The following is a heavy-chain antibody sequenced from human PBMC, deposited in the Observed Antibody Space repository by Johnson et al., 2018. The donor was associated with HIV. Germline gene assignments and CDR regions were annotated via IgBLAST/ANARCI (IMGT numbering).Heavy chain of an antibody. CDR3: ARDALSSMIIVVPLFDI. J-gene: IGHJ3*02. CDR1: GFTFDDFA. CDR2: IKQDGSEK. V-gene: IGHV3-7*01. Sequence: EVQLVESGGGVVQPGRSLRLSCAASGFTFDDFAMPWFRQAPGKGLEWLANIKQDGSEKYYLDSVKGGFTISRGKAKNSLYLQMNSLGAEDTAVYFCARDALSSMIIVVPLFDIWGQGTMVTVSS. D-gene: IGHD3-22*01.